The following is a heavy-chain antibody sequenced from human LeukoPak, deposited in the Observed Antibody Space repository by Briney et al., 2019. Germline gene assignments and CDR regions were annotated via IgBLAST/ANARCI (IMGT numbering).Heavy chain of an antibody. D-gene: IGHD2-2*01. V-gene: IGHV3-30*02. CDR3: AKDIVVVPAAMTHHIDYMDV. CDR1: GFTLSSYW. J-gene: IGHJ6*03. CDR2: IRYDGSNK. Sequence: GGSLRLSCAASGFTLSSYWMHWVRQAPGKGLEWVAFIRYDGSNKYYADSVKGRFTISRDNSKNTLYLQMNSLRAEDTAVYYCAKDIVVVPAAMTHHIDYMDVWGKGTTVTVSS.